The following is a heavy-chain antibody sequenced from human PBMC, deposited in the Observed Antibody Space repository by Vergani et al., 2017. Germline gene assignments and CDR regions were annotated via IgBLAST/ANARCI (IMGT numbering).Heavy chain of an antibody. CDR3: ARGTPYVDFDF. V-gene: IGHV4-61*02. Sequence: QVQLQESGPGLVKPSQTLSLTCTVSGGSFNRGSYYWSWLRQPAGKRLEWIGRIHTNGVIHYNPSLNSPATISVDTSRNQISLKLTSVTATDTDIYFCARGTPYVDFDFWGQGTTVTVSS. D-gene: IGHD2-15*01. CDR2: IHTNGVI. CDR1: GGSFNRGSYY. J-gene: IGHJ3*01.